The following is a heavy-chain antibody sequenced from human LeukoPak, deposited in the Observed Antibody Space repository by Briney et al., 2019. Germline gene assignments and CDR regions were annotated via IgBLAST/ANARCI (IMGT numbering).Heavy chain of an antibody. CDR1: GYTFTYRY. CDR3: ASASGASYGHLFDY. V-gene: IGHV1-45*02. D-gene: IGHD1-26*01. J-gene: IGHJ4*02. CDR2: ITPFNGNT. Sequence: ASVKVSCKASGYTFTYRYLLWVRQAPGQALEWMGWITPFNGNTNYAQKFQDRVTITTDRSMSTAYMELSSLRSEDTAMYYCASASGASYGHLFDYWGQGTLVTVSS.